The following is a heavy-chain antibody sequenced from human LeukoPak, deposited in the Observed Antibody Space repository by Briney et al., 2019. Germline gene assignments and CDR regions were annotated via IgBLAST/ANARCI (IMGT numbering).Heavy chain of an antibody. D-gene: IGHD2-8*01. CDR2: ISLTGLT. Sequence: SGTLSLTCGVSGGSISNTNWWSWLRQPPGQGLEWIGEISLTGLTHYNPSLESRVTVSLDKSKNQLSLNLTSVTAADTAVYYYSRENGAFSPFGYWGQGTLVTVLS. CDR3: SRENGAFSPFGY. J-gene: IGHJ4*02. CDR1: GGSISNTNW. V-gene: IGHV4-4*02.